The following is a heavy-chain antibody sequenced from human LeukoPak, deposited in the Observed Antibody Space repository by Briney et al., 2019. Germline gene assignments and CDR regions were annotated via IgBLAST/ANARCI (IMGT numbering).Heavy chain of an antibody. Sequence: ASVKVSCKASGYTFTGYYIHWVRQAPGQGLEWMGWINPNGGGTTYAQRFQGRVTLTRDTSISTAYMELSRLRSDDTVIYYCARRQLNYFDYWGQGTLVTVSS. D-gene: IGHD5-18*01. CDR3: ARRQLNYFDY. V-gene: IGHV1-2*02. CDR2: INPNGGGT. CDR1: GYTFTGYY. J-gene: IGHJ4*02.